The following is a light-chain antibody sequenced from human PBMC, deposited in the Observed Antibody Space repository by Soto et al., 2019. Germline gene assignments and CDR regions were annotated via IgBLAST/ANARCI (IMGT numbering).Light chain of an antibody. V-gene: IGLV2-11*01. J-gene: IGLJ1*01. Sequence: QSALTQPRSVSGSPGQSVTISCTGTSGDVGGYNYVSWYQQHPGKAPKLMIYDVSKRPSGVPDRFSGSKSGNTASLAISGLQAEDEALYYCSSNKIGSTYVFGTGTKVTVL. CDR3: SSNKIGSTYV. CDR1: SGDVGGYNY. CDR2: DVS.